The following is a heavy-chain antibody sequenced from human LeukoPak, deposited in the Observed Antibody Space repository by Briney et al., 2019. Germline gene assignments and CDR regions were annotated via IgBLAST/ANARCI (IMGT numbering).Heavy chain of an antibody. CDR1: GYSFSSYY. CDR3: ARGEYCTAGTCPPGLS. J-gene: IGHJ4*02. CDR2: INPSGGGT. V-gene: IGHV1-46*01. Sequence: GASVKVSCKASGYSFSSYYMHWVRQAPGQGLEWMGIINPSGGGTSYAEKFQGRVTMTRDTSTSIVYMELSSLRSEDTALYYCARGEYCTAGTCPPGLSWGQGTLVTVSS. D-gene: IGHD2-15*01.